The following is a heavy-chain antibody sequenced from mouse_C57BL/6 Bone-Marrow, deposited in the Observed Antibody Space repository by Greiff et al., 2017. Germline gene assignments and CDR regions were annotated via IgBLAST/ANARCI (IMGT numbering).Heavy chain of an antibody. V-gene: IGHV5-17*01. CDR1: GFTFSDYG. D-gene: IGHD1-1*01. J-gene: IGHJ1*03. CDR3: ARDSYGSSYDWYFDV. Sequence: EVQLVASGGGLVKPGGSLKLSCAASGFTFSDYGMHWVRQAPEKGLEWVAYISSGSSTIYYADTVKGRFTISRDNAKNTLFLQMTSLRSEDTAMYYCARDSYGSSYDWYFDVWGTGTTFTVSS. CDR2: ISSGSSTI.